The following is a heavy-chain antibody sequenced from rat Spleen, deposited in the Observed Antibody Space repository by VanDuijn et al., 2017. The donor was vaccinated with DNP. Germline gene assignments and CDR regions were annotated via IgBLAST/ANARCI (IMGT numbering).Heavy chain of an antibody. V-gene: IGHV5-22*01. D-gene: IGHD1-5*01. CDR1: GFTFSDYY. CDR3: ARHEEQPWFAY. J-gene: IGHJ3*01. Sequence: EVQLVESGGGLVQPGRSLKLSCAASGFTFSDYYMAWVRQAPTKGLEWVAYISYDGSRTYHRDSVKGRFTISRDNAKSTLYLQMDSLRSEDTATYYCARHEEQPWFAYWGQGTLVTVSS. CDR2: ISYDGSRT.